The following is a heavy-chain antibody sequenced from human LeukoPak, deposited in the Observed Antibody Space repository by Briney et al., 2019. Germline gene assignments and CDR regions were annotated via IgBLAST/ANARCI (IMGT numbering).Heavy chain of an antibody. CDR1: GFTFSSYV. V-gene: IGHV3-15*01. J-gene: IGHJ4*02. CDR3: TTGAEIRFYYDSSGYLFDY. Sequence: GGSLRLSCAASGFTFSSYVMHWVRQAPGKGLEWVGRIKSKTDGGTTDYAAPVKGRFTISRDDSKNTLYLQMNSLKTEGTAVYYCTTGAEIRFYYDSSGYLFDYWGQGTLVTVSS. D-gene: IGHD3-22*01. CDR2: IKSKTDGGTT.